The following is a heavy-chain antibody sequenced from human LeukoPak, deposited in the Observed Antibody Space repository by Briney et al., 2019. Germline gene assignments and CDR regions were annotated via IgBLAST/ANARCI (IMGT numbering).Heavy chain of an antibody. D-gene: IGHD6-13*01. V-gene: IGHV3-20*04. CDR1: GFTFDDYG. CDR2: INWNGGST. CDR3: ARFVAAAGTRPYYFDY. J-gene: IGHJ4*02. Sequence: GGSLRLSCAASGFTFDDYGMSWVRQAPGKGLEWVSGINWNGGSTGYADSVKGRFTISRDNAKNSLYLQMSSLRAEDTALYYCARFVAAAGTRPYYFDYWGQGTLVTVSS.